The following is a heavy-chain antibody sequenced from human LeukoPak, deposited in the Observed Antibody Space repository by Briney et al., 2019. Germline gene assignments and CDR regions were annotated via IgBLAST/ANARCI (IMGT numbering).Heavy chain of an antibody. CDR1: GYTFTSYG. CDR3: ARGSSINNWFDP. D-gene: IGHD6-6*01. J-gene: IGHJ5*02. CDR2: IIPILGIA. Sequence: SVKVSCKASGYTFTSYGISWVRQAPGQGLEWMGRIIPILGIANYAQKFQGRVTITADKSTSTAYMELSSLRSEDTAVYYCARGSSINNWFDPWGQGTLVTVSS. V-gene: IGHV1-69*04.